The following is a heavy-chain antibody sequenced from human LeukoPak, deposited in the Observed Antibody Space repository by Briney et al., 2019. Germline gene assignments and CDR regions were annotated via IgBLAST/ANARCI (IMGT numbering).Heavy chain of an antibody. V-gene: IGHV3-66*01. CDR1: GFTVSSNY. CDR3: AREVSGAYDSSYYFDY. Sequence: GSLRLSCAASGFTVSSNYMSWVRQAPGKGLEWVSVIYSGGSTYYADSVKGRFTISRDNSKNTLYLQMNSLRAEDTAVYYCAREVSGAYDSSYYFDYWGQGTLVTVSS. D-gene: IGHD3-22*01. CDR2: IYSGGST. J-gene: IGHJ4*02.